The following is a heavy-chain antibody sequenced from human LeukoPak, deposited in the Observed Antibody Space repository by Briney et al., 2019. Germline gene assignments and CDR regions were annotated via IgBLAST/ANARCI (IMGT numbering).Heavy chain of an antibody. J-gene: IGHJ3*02. V-gene: IGHV4-61*02. Sequence: SQTLSLPCTVSGGSISSGSYYWSWIRQPAGKGLQWIGRIYTSGSTNYNPSLKSRVTISVDTSKNQFSLKLSSVTAADTAVYYCASVTPENDGAFDIWGQGTMVTVSS. CDR3: ASVTPENDGAFDI. CDR2: IYTSGST. CDR1: GGSISSGSYY. D-gene: IGHD1-1*01.